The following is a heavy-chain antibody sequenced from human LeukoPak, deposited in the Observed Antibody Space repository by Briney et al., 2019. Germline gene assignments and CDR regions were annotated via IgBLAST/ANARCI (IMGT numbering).Heavy chain of an antibody. CDR1: GFTFSSYA. J-gene: IGHJ4*02. CDR2: ISYDGSNK. CDR3: ARDGFLYDSSGFLGSYFDY. Sequence: GRSLRLSCAASGFTFSSYAMHWVRQSPGKGLEWVAVISYDGSNKYYADSVKGRFTISRDNSKNTLYLQMNSLRAEDTAVYYCARDGFLYDSSGFLGSYFDYWGQGTLVTVSS. V-gene: IGHV3-30-3*01. D-gene: IGHD3-22*01.